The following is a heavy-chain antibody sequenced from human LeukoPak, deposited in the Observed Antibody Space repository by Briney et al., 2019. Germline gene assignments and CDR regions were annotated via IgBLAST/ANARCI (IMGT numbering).Heavy chain of an antibody. Sequence: GRSLRLSCAAPGFTFDDYAMHWVRQAPGKGLEWVSGISWNSGSIGYADSVKGRFTISRDNAKNSLYLQMNSLRAEDTALYYCAKVYYYDSSGYYYDGAFDIWGQGTMVTVSS. CDR2: ISWNSGSI. V-gene: IGHV3-9*01. CDR1: GFTFDDYA. J-gene: IGHJ3*02. D-gene: IGHD3-22*01. CDR3: AKVYYYDSSGYYYDGAFDI.